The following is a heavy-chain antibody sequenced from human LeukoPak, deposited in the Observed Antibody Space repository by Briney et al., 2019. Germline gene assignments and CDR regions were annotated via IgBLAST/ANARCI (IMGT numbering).Heavy chain of an antibody. CDR1: GFTFSSYG. CDR3: ARDGNFYYGPGSYCDY. D-gene: IGHD3-10*01. CDR2: ISYDGSNK. V-gene: IGHV3-30*03. J-gene: IGHJ4*02. Sequence: GGSLRLSCAASGFTFSSYGVHWVRLAPGKGLEWVAVISYDGSNKYYADSVKGRFTISRDNSKNTLYLQMNSLRAEDTALYYCARDGNFYYGPGSYCDYWGQGTLVTVSS.